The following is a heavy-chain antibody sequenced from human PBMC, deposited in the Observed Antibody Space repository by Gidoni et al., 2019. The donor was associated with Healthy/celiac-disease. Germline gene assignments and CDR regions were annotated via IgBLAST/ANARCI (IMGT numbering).Heavy chain of an antibody. Sequence: EVQLVESGGGLVQPGGSLRLSCAAPGFPSSRYWMHWVRQAPGKGMVWVTRINSDGSSTSYADSVKGRFTISRDNAKNTLYLQMNSLRAEDTAVYYCARGGSHRSSYYYYYMDVWGKGTTVTVSS. CDR3: ARGGSHRSSYYYYYMDV. CDR2: INSDGSST. V-gene: IGHV3-74*01. D-gene: IGHD2-15*01. CDR1: GFPSSRYW. J-gene: IGHJ6*03.